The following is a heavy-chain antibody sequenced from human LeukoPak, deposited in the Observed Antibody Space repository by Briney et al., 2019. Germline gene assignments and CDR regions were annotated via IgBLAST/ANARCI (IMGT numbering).Heavy chain of an antibody. J-gene: IGHJ6*02. CDR1: GGSISSYY. V-gene: IGHV4-59*12. Sequence: SETLSLTCTVSGGSISSYYWSWIRQPPGKGLEWIGYIYYSGSTNYNPSLKSRVTISVDTSKNQFSLKLSSVTAADTAVYYCARDASMVRGVLHYYYGMDVWGQGTTVTVSS. D-gene: IGHD3-10*01. CDR3: ARDASMVRGVLHYYYGMDV. CDR2: IYYSGST.